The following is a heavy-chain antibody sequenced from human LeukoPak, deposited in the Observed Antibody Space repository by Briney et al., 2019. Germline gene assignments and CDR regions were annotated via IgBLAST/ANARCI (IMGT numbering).Heavy chain of an antibody. D-gene: IGHD3-22*01. CDR1: GFTFSSYG. CDR2: ISYDGSNK. Sequence: GGSLRLSCAASGFTFSSYGMHWVRQAPGKGLEWVAVISYDGSNKYYADSVKGRFTISRDNSKNTLYLQMNSLRAEDTAVYYCEGYYYDSSGYYRDYWGQGTLVTVSS. CDR3: EGYYYDSSGYYRDY. V-gene: IGHV3-30*03. J-gene: IGHJ4*02.